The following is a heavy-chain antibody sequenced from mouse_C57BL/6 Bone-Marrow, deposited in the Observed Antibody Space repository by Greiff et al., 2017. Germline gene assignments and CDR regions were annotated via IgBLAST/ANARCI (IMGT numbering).Heavy chain of an antibody. V-gene: IGHV5-6*01. CDR1: GFTFSSYG. CDR3: ARRYYYGSSYYWYFDV. J-gene: IGHJ1*03. D-gene: IGHD1-1*01. Sequence: EVHLVESGGDLVKPGGSLKLSCAASGFTFSSYGMSWVRQTPDKRLEWVATISSGGSYTYYPDSVKGRFTISRDNAKNTLYLQMSSLKSEDTAMYYCARRYYYGSSYYWYFDVWGTGTTVTVSS. CDR2: ISSGGSYT.